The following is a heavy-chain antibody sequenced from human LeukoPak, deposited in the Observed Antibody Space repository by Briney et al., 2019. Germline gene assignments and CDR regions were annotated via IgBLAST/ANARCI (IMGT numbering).Heavy chain of an antibody. D-gene: IGHD1-26*01. CDR1: GGSISSSSYY. J-gene: IGHJ4*02. Sequence: SETLSLTCTVSGGSISSSSYYWGWIRQPPGKGLEWIGSIYYSGSTYYNPSLKSRVTISVDTSKNQFSLKLSSVTAADTAVYYCARPKLEEWELLDYWGQGTLVTVSS. V-gene: IGHV4-39*01. CDR2: IYYSGST. CDR3: ARPKLEEWELLDY.